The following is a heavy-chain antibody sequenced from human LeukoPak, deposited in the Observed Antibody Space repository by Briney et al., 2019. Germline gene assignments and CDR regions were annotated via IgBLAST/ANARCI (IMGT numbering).Heavy chain of an antibody. CDR3: AKAAHYDFWSGYDY. CDR2: IYSGGST. J-gene: IGHJ4*02. Sequence: GGSLRLSCAASGFTVSSNYMSWVRQAPGKGLEWVSVIYSGGSTYYADSVKGRFIISRDNSKNTLYLQMNSLRAEDTAVYYCAKAAHYDFWSGYDYWGQGTVVTVSS. D-gene: IGHD3-3*01. CDR1: GFTVSSNY. V-gene: IGHV3-66*01.